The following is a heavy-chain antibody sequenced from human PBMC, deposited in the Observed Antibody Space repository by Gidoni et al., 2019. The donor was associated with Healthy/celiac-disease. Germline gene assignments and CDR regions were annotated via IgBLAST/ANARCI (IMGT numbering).Heavy chain of an antibody. D-gene: IGHD1-1*01. CDR1: GFTFSSYG. J-gene: IGHJ3*02. V-gene: IGHV3-33*01. CDR2: IWYDGSNK. CDR3: ARDTQLRAFDI. Sequence: QVQLVESGGGVVQPGRSLRLSCAASGFTFSSYGMHWVRQAPGKGLGWVAVIWYDGSNKYYADSVKGRFTISRDNSKNTLYLQMNSLRAEDTAVYYCARDTQLRAFDIWGQGTMVTVSS.